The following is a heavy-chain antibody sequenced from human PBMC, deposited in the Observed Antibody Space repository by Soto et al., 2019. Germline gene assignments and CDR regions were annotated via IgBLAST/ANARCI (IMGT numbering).Heavy chain of an antibody. CDR1: GFTFSSYA. CDR3: ARDKEYFDY. CDR2: ISYDGSNK. V-gene: IGHV3-30-3*01. Sequence: QVQLVESGGGVVQPGRSLRLSCAASGFTFSSYAMHWVRQAPGKGLEWVAVISYDGSNKYYADSVKGRFTISRDNSKNTLYLQMNSLRAEDTAVYYCARDKEYFDYWGQGPLVTVSS. J-gene: IGHJ4*02.